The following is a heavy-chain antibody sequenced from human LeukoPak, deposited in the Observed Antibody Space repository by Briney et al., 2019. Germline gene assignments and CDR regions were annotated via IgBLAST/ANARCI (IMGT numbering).Heavy chain of an antibody. CDR3: ARGGGASGYYYYYYYMDV. J-gene: IGHJ6*03. CDR2: INPNSGGT. Sequence: ASVKVSCKASGYTFTGYYMHWLRQAPGQGLEWMGWINPNSGGTNYAQKFQGRVTMTRDTSISTAYMELSRLRSDDTAVYYCARGGGASGYYYYYYYMDVWGKGTTVTVSS. V-gene: IGHV1-2*02. D-gene: IGHD1-26*01. CDR1: GYTFTGYY.